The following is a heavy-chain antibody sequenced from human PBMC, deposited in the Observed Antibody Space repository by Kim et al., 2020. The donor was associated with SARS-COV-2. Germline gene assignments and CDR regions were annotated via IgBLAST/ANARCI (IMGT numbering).Heavy chain of an antibody. V-gene: IGHV4-39*01. CDR3: ARLAAAGGFDWFDP. Sequence: SETLSLTCTVSGGSISSSSYYWGWIRQPPGKGLEWIGSIYYSGSTYYNPSLKSRVTISVDTSKNQFSLKLSSVTAADTAVYYCARLAAAGGFDWFDPWGQGTLVTVSS. CDR2: IYYSGST. CDR1: GGSISSSSYY. J-gene: IGHJ5*02. D-gene: IGHD6-13*01.